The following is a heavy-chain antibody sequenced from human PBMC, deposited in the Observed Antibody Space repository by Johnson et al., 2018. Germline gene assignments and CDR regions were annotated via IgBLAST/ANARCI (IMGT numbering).Heavy chain of an antibody. D-gene: IGHD4-11*01. CDR1: GFTFSNFG. Sequence: QVQLLESGGGVVQPGRSLRVSCAASGFTFSNFGMHWVRQTPGKGLDWVAIIWYEGNNKYYADSVKGRFLISRDNSKNTVYLQMNSLRAEDTAVYDCPRDHNYDAFDFWGQGTMVTVSP. CDR3: PRDHNYDAFDF. J-gene: IGHJ3*01. CDR2: IWYEGNNK. V-gene: IGHV3-33*01.